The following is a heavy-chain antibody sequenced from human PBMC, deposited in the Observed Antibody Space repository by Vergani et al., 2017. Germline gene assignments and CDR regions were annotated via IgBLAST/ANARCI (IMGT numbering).Heavy chain of an antibody. CDR2: ISTHNGNT. CDR1: GYTFTSYS. J-gene: IGHJ4*02. D-gene: IGHD4-17*01. CDR3: ARGREILRATFDY. V-gene: IGHV1-18*01. Sequence: QLHLVQSGAEVKKPGASVKVSCKASGYTFTSYSISWVRQAPGQGLEWMGWISTHNGNTNYAQKLQGRVTMTTDTSTSTAYMDLRSLRYDDTAVYFCARGREILRATFDYWGQGTLGTVSS.